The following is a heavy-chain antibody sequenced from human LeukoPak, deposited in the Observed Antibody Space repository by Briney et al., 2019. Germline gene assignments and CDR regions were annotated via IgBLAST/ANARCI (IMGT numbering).Heavy chain of an antibody. CDR3: AREYYDSSGYNFDY. CDR2: INPNSGGT. Sequence: ASVKVSCKASGYTFTGYYMHWVRQAPGQGLEWMGWINPNSGGTNYAQKFQGRVTMTRDTSISTAYMELSRLRSDDTAVYYCAREYYDSSGYNFDYWGQGTLVTVSS. D-gene: IGHD3-22*01. J-gene: IGHJ4*02. CDR1: GYTFTGYY. V-gene: IGHV1-2*02.